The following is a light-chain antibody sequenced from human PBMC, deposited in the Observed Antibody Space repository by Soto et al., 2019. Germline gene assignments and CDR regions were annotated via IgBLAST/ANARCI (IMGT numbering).Light chain of an antibody. V-gene: IGKV1-33*01. CDR1: QDISNY. Sequence: DIQMTQSPSSLSASVGDRVTITCQASQDISNYLNWYQQKPGKAPKLLIYDASNLETGVPSRFSGSGSGTDFTFTISSLQPEDIATYYCQQYQFGQGTKLEIK. CDR3: QQYQ. CDR2: DAS. J-gene: IGKJ2*01.